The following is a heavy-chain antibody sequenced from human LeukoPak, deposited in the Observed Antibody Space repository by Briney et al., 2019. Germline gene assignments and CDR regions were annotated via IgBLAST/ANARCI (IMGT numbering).Heavy chain of an antibody. Sequence: SQTLSLTCTVSGGSISRGDYYWSWIRQPPGKGLEWIGYIYYSGSTYYNPSLKSRVTISVDTSKNQFSLKLSSVTAADTAVYYCARSKLWFGELLYFDYRGQGTLVTVSS. D-gene: IGHD3-10*01. CDR2: IYYSGST. J-gene: IGHJ4*02. V-gene: IGHV4-30-4*01. CDR1: GGSISRGDYY. CDR3: ARSKLWFGELLYFDY.